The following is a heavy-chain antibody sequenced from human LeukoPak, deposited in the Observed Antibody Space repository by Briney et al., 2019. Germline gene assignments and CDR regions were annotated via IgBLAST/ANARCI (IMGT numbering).Heavy chain of an antibody. CDR2: IKTDGSAT. CDR1: GFTFSNFW. V-gene: IGHV3-7*01. D-gene: IGHD6-19*01. Sequence: PGGSLRLSCAASGFTFSNFWISWVRQAPGKGLEWVANIKTDGSATYYADSVKGRFTISRDNAKNSLYLQMNSLRAEDTAVYYCARISGGWYERSALFDYWGQGTLVTVSS. J-gene: IGHJ4*02. CDR3: ARISGGWYERSALFDY.